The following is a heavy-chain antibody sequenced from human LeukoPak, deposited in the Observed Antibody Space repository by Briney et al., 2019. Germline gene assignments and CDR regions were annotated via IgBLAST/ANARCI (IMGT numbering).Heavy chain of an antibody. J-gene: IGHJ4*02. D-gene: IGHD3-22*01. CDR3: ARVAHYFDSSGYYQYFDY. CDR2: ISTSSTYM. V-gene: IGHV3-21*01. Sequence: GGSLRLSCAASGFSFSNYAMTWVRQAPGKGLEWVSSISTSSTYMYYADSVKGRFTISRDNAKNSLYLQVNSLRAEDSAVYYCARVAHYFDSSGYYQYFDYWGQGTLVTVSS. CDR1: GFSFSNYA.